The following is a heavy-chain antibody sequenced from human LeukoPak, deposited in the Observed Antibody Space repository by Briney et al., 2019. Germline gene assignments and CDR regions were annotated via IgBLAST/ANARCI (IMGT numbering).Heavy chain of an antibody. V-gene: IGHV1-58*02. CDR3: AAASYEYGHYVLGY. Sequence: SVKVSCKASGCTFTSYAMHWVRQARGQRLEWMGWIVPGSGNTNYAQKFQERVTITRDMSTSTAYMELSSLRSEDTAVYYCAAASYEYGHYVLGYWGQGTLVTVSS. J-gene: IGHJ4*02. D-gene: IGHD3-16*01. CDR2: IVPGSGNT. CDR1: GCTFTSYA.